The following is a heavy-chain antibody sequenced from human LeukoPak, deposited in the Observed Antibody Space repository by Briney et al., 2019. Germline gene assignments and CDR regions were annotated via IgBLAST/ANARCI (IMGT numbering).Heavy chain of an antibody. D-gene: IGHD4-23*01. CDR3: AKTATVAYYNRGLYNWFDP. J-gene: IGHJ5*02. V-gene: IGHV3-30*18. CDR2: ISYDGSNK. CDR1: GFTFSSYG. Sequence: PGGSLRLSCAASGFTFSSYGMHWVRQAPGKGLEWVAVISYDGSNKYYADSVKGRFTISRDNSKNTLYLQMNSLRAEDTAVYYCAKTATVAYYNRGLYNWFDPWGQGTLVTVSS.